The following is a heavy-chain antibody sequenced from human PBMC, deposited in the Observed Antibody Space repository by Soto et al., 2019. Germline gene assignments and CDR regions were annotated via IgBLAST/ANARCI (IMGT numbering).Heavy chain of an antibody. CDR3: AREWYYDYVWGSYRPYYYFDY. V-gene: IGHV3-66*01. Sequence: GGSLRLSCAASGFTVSSNYMSWVRQAPGKGLEWVSVIYSGGSTYYADSVKGRFTISRDNSKNTLYLQMNSLRAEDTAVYYCAREWYYDYVWGSYRPYYYFDYWGQGTLVTVSS. CDR2: IYSGGST. J-gene: IGHJ4*02. D-gene: IGHD3-16*02. CDR1: GFTVSSNY.